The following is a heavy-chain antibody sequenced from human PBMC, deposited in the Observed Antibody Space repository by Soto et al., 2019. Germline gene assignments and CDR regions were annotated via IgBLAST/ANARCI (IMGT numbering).Heavy chain of an antibody. D-gene: IGHD2-8*01. CDR2: INVGNGNT. J-gene: IGHJ6*02. CDR1: GYTFTSNA. Sequence: ASVKVSCKASGYTFTSNAMHWVRQAPGQRLEWMGWINVGNGNTKYSQRFQGRVTITRDTSASTAYMELSSLRSEDTAVYYCAIEGVVRFWVYVIDYSGMDGCGQDATVTISS. V-gene: IGHV1-3*01. CDR3: AIEGVVRFWVYVIDYSGMDG.